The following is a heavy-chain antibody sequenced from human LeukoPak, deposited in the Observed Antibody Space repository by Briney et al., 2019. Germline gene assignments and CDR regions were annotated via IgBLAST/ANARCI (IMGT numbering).Heavy chain of an antibody. CDR1: GFTVSSSY. D-gene: IGHD3-10*01. CDR3: ARGLGRELDGAFDI. V-gene: IGHV3-53*01. CDR2: IYSGGRT. J-gene: IGHJ3*02. Sequence: GGSLRLSCAASGFTVSSSYMSWVRQAPGKGLEWVSVIYSGGRTYYADSVKGRFTISRDNSRNTLYLQMNSLRAEDTAVYYCARGLGRELDGAFDIWGQGTMVTVSS.